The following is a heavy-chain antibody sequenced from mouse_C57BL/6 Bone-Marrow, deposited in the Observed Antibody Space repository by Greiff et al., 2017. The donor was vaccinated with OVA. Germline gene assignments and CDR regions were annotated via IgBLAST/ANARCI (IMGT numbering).Heavy chain of an antibody. V-gene: IGHV2-9-1*01. Sequence: VKLVESGPGLVAPSQSLSITCTVSGFSLTSYAISWVRQPPGKGLEWLGVIWTGGGTNYNSALKSRPSISKDNSKSQVFLKMNSLQTDDTARYYCARNIYYDYAHFDYWGQGTTLTVSS. CDR3: ARNIYYDYAHFDY. CDR1: GFSLTSYA. D-gene: IGHD2-4*01. CDR2: IWTGGGT. J-gene: IGHJ2*01.